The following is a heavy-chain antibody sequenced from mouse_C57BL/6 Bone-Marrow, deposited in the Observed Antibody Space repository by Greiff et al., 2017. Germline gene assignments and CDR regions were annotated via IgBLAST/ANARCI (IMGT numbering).Heavy chain of an antibody. Sequence: VQLQQSGAELVRPGASVKLSCTASGFNIKDYYMHWVKQRPEQGLEWIGRIDPEDGDTEYAPKFQGKATMTADTSSNTAYLQLSSRTSEDTAVYYCTTRGRWRGVAYWGQGTLVTDSA. V-gene: IGHV14-1*01. J-gene: IGHJ3*01. CDR1: GFNIKDYY. CDR2: IDPEDGDT. CDR3: TTRGRWRGVAY. D-gene: IGHD2-3*01.